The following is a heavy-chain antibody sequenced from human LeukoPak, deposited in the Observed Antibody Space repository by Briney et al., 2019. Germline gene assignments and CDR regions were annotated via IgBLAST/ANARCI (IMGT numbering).Heavy chain of an antibody. Sequence: GGSLRLSCAASGFTLSSYWMSWVRQAPGKGVEGVANIKQDGSNKYYVDSVKVRFTISRHNAKNSLYLQMNSLRAEDTAVYYCARNLGYCRTASCHHMDVWGKGTTVTVSS. V-gene: IGHV3-7*01. CDR1: GFTLSSYW. J-gene: IGHJ6*03. CDR3: ARNLGYCRTASCHHMDV. D-gene: IGHD2-2*01. CDR2: IKQDGSNK.